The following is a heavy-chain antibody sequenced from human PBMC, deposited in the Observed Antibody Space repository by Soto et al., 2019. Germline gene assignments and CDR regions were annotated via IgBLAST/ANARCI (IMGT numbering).Heavy chain of an antibody. V-gene: IGHV4-59*01. CDR2: IYYSGST. Sequence: QVQLQESGPGLVKPSETLSLTCTVSGGSISSYYWSWIRQPPGKGLEWIGYIYYSGSTNYNPSLKSRVTISVDTSKNQFSLKLSSVTAADTAVYYCARERGGHYQHRHYYYYYGMDVWGQGTTVTVSS. D-gene: IGHD2-2*01. CDR1: GGSISSYY. CDR3: ARERGGHYQHRHYYYYYGMDV. J-gene: IGHJ6*02.